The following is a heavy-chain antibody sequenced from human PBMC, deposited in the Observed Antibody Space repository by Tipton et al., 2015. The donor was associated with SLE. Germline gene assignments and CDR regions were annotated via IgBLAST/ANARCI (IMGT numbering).Heavy chain of an antibody. Sequence: LRLSCAISGDSVSGVIAAWTWIRQSPSRGLEWLGRTYYTSNWHDDYAVSVRSRITINADTSKNQSSLHLNSMTPEDTAVYYCAREQDNVYSYWGQGTLVTVSS. J-gene: IGHJ4*02. D-gene: IGHD2-21*01. CDR1: GDSVSGVIAA. CDR2: TYYTSNWHD. CDR3: AREQDNVYSY. V-gene: IGHV6-1*01.